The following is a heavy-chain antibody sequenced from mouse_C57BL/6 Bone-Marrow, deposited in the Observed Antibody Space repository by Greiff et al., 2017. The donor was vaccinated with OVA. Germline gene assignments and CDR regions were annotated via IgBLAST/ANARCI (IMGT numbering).Heavy chain of an antibody. V-gene: IGHV1-61*01. Sequence: QVQLQQPGAELVRPGSSVKLSCKASGYTFTSYWMDWVKQRPGQGLEWIGNIYPSDSETHYNQKFKDKATLTVDKSSSTAYMQLSSLTSEDSAVYYCARFNDSWFAYWGQGTLVTVSA. J-gene: IGHJ3*01. CDR2: IYPSDSET. CDR3: ARFNDSWFAY. CDR1: GYTFTSYW. D-gene: IGHD2-4*01.